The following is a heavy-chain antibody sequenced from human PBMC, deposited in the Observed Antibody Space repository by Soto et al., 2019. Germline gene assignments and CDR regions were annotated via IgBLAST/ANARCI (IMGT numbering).Heavy chain of an antibody. D-gene: IGHD3-10*01. CDR2: VAPIFDFS. CDR1: GGTFDSYS. V-gene: IGHV1-69*02. Sequence: QVQLVQSGAEVKKPGSSVRVSCKASGGTFDSYSISWVRQAPGQGPEWVGKVAPIFDFSRYAPKFQDRVTIIADKTTSTAYLDLSGLTSEDTAVYYCATGGLGGRQQLVRDAFDFWGQGTMVTVSS. J-gene: IGHJ3*01. CDR3: ATGGLGGRQQLVRDAFDF.